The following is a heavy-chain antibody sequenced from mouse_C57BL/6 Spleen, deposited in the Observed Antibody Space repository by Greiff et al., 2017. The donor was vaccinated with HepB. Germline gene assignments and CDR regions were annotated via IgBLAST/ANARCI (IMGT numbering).Heavy chain of an antibody. CDR3: ARGGTGKAWFAY. D-gene: IGHD4-1*01. V-gene: IGHV5-17*01. Sequence: EVQLVESGGGLVKPGGSLKLSCAASGFTFSDYGMHWVRQAPEKGLEWVAYISSGSSTIYYADTVKGRFTISRDNAKNTLFLQMTSLRSEDTAMYYCARGGTGKAWFAYWGQGTLVTVSA. J-gene: IGHJ3*01. CDR2: ISSGSSTI. CDR1: GFTFSDYG.